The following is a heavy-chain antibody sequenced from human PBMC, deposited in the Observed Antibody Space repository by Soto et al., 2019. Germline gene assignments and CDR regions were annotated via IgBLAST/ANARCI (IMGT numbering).Heavy chain of an antibody. CDR3: ARHNWELVPAGGPPVGYYMDV. D-gene: IGHD2-2*01. Sequence: QLQLQESGPGLVKPSETLSLTCTVSGGSISSSSYYWGWIRQPPGKGLEWIGSIYYSGSTYYNPSLKSRVTISVDTSKNQFSLKLSSVTAADTAVYYCARHNWELVPAGGPPVGYYMDVWGKGTKVTV. CDR2: IYYSGST. V-gene: IGHV4-39*01. J-gene: IGHJ6*03. CDR1: GGSISSSSYY.